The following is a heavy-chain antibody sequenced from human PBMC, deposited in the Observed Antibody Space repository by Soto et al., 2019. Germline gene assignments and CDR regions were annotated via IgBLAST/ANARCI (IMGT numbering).Heavy chain of an antibody. D-gene: IGHD3-10*01. CDR1: GGTFSSYT. J-gene: IGHJ4*02. Sequence: QVQLVQSGAEVKKPGSSVKVSCKASGGTFSSYTINWVRQAPGQGLEWMGRIIPTLDTTNYAQKFQGRVTITAEKSKRPAQMELGSLTSPDTGVYYCAGSGSGSGYSPNRFWGQGTLVTVSS. CDR3: AGSGSGSGYSPNRF. CDR2: IIPTLDTT. V-gene: IGHV1-69*08.